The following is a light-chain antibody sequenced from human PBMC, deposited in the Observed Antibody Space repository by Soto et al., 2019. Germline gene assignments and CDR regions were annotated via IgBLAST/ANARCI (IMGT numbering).Light chain of an antibody. Sequence: DIQMTQSPSTLSASVGDRVTITCRASQNINWYLAWYQQKPGKAPKLLISEAASLPRGVPSRFSGSGSGTEFTLTISSLQPDDFATYYCQQYYSYSTFGQGTKVDIK. J-gene: IGKJ2*01. CDR2: EAA. CDR3: QQYYSYST. CDR1: QNINWY. V-gene: IGKV1-5*03.